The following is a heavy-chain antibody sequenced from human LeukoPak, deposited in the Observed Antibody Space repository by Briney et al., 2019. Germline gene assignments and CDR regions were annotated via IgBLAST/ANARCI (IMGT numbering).Heavy chain of an antibody. J-gene: IGHJ4*02. V-gene: IGHV3-33*06. CDR1: GFTFSSYG. CDR3: AKDAYYGSHGIGYFDY. Sequence: GGSLRLSSPASGFTFSSYGMHWVRQAPGKGLEWVAVIWYDGSNKYYADSVKGRFTISRDNSKNTLYLQMNSLRAEDTAVYYCAKDAYYGSHGIGYFDYWGQGTLVTVSS. CDR2: IWYDGSNK. D-gene: IGHD3-10*01.